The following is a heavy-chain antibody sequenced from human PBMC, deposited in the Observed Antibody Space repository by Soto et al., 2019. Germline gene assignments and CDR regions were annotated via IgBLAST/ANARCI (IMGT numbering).Heavy chain of an antibody. CDR1: GFTFSSYW. D-gene: IGHD1-26*01. CDR2: INSDGSST. J-gene: IGHJ3*02. CDR3: ARGSSWEPEAFDI. V-gene: IGHV3-74*01. Sequence: GWSLRLSCAASGFTFSSYWMHWVRQAPGKGLVWVSRINSDGSSTSYADSVKGRFTISRDNAKNTLYLQMNSLRAEDTAVYYCARGSSWEPEAFDIWGQGTMVTVSS.